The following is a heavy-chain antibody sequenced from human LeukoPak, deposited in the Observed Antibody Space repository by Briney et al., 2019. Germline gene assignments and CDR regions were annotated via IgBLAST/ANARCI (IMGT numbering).Heavy chain of an antibody. CDR1: GYSFTNYW. D-gene: IGHD6-19*01. Sequence: GESLKISCMASGYSFTNYWIGWVRQMPGKGLEWMGIIYPGDSDTRYSPSFQGQVTISADKSISTAYLQWSSLKASDTAMYYCIAVAGRGFPDAFDIWGQGTMVTVSS. J-gene: IGHJ3*02. V-gene: IGHV5-51*01. CDR2: IYPGDSDT. CDR3: IAVAGRGFPDAFDI.